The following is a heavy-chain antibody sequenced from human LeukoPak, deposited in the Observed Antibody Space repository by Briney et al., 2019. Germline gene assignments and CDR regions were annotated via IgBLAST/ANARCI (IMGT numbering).Heavy chain of an antibody. V-gene: IGHV3-73*01. Sequence: GGSLKLSCAASGFTFSGSAIHWVRQSSGKGLEWVGQIDKKDKGYATATSYAASVKGRFTISRDDSINTAYLQMKSLKTEDTALYYCTRDSGTYNWFDPWGQGTLVTVSS. CDR3: TRDSGTYNWFDP. CDR1: GFTFSGSA. CDR2: IDKKDKGYAT. J-gene: IGHJ5*02. D-gene: IGHD1-26*01.